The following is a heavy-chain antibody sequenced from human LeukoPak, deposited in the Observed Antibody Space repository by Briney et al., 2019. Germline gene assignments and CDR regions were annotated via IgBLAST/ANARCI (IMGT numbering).Heavy chain of an antibody. D-gene: IGHD3-22*01. CDR2: IYYSGST. Sequence: SETLSLTCSVSGGSISSYYWSWIRQPPGKGLEWIGYIYYSGSTNYNPSLKSRVTISVDTSKNQFSLKLSSVTAADMAVYYCAKSVVVATTRLGPFGTWGQGTMVTVSS. J-gene: IGHJ3*02. CDR3: AKSVVVATTRLGPFGT. V-gene: IGHV4-59*08. CDR1: GGSISSYY.